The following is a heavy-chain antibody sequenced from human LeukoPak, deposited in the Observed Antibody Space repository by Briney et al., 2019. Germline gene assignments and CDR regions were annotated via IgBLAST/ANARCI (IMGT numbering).Heavy chain of an antibody. D-gene: IGHD3-22*01. CDR2: IKEDGSVK. CDR1: GFTFSSSW. CDR3: ARDYRPPTYYYDSSGYNVAFDI. Sequence: GGSLRLSCAASGFTFSSSWMCWVRQAPGKGLEWVANIKEDGSVKNYVDSVRGRFTISRDNAKNSLYLQMNSLRAEDTAVYYCARDYRPPTYYYDSSGYNVAFDIWGQGTMVTVSS. J-gene: IGHJ3*02. V-gene: IGHV3-7*01.